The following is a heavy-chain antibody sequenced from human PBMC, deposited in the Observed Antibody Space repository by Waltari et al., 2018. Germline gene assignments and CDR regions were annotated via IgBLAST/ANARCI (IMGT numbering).Heavy chain of an antibody. CDR2: IYWNDDK. V-gene: IGHV2-5*01. Sequence: QITLKESGPTLVKPTQTLTLTCTFSGFSLSTRGVGVGWIRQPPGKALEWLALIYWNDDKRYSPSLKSRLTITKDTSKNQVVLTMTNMDPVDTATYYCAHEVRYSRPRLGAFDIWGQGTMVTVSS. CDR3: AHEVRYSRPRLGAFDI. D-gene: IGHD6-13*01. CDR1: GFSLSTRGVG. J-gene: IGHJ3*02.